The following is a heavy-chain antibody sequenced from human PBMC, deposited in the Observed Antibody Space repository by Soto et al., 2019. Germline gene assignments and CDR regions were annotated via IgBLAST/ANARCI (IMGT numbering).Heavy chain of an antibody. CDR2: ISWNSGSI. Sequence: SLRLSCAASGFTFDDYAMHWVRQAPGKGLEWVSGISWNSGSIGYADSVKGRFTISRDNAKNSLYLQMSSLRAEDTALYYCAKEGVWFGELGGFDHWGPGTLVTVSS. D-gene: IGHD3-10*01. V-gene: IGHV3-9*01. J-gene: IGHJ4*02. CDR3: AKEGVWFGELGGFDH. CDR1: GFTFDDYA.